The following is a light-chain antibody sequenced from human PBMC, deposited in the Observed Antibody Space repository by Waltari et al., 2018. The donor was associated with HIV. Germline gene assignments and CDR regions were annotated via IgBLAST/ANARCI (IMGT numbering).Light chain of an antibody. Sequence: EILMTQSPATLSVSTGKRATLSCRASQSIRSNLAWYQQKPGQAPRLLLYDASTRATGIPARFSGSGSGTEFTLTITSLQSEDFAVYYCQQYNNWPPITFGQGTRLEIK. CDR1: QSIRSN. V-gene: IGKV3-15*01. CDR3: QQYNNWPPIT. J-gene: IGKJ5*01. CDR2: DAS.